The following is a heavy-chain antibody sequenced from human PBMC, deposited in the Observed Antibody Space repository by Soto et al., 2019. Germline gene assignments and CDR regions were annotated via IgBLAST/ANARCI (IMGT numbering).Heavy chain of an antibody. D-gene: IGHD3-22*01. CDR2: IYYSGST. Sequence: SETLSLTCTVSGGSISSYYWSWIRQPPGKGLEWIGYIYYSGSTNYNPSLKSRVTISVDTSKNQFSLKLSSVTAADTAVYYCAGSYYYDSSGYWIGWFDPWGQGTLVTVSS. V-gene: IGHV4-59*08. J-gene: IGHJ5*02. CDR3: AGSYYYDSSGYWIGWFDP. CDR1: GGSISSYY.